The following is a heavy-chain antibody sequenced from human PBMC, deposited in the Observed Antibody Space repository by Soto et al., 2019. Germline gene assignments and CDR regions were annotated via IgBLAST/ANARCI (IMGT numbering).Heavy chain of an antibody. CDR1: GYRFTNYW. V-gene: IGHV5-51*03. Sequence: PGESLKISCKGSGYRFTNYWIGWVRQIPGKSPEGMGIIFPGDSDTKYSPSLQGQVSISADTSISTAYLQWTSLKASDTAMYYCARSRRGAYSSGWYSPSGYYNYGIDVWGQGTKVNSP. CDR3: ARSRRGAYSSGWYSPSGYYNYGIDV. D-gene: IGHD6-19*01. CDR2: IFPGDSDT. J-gene: IGHJ6*02.